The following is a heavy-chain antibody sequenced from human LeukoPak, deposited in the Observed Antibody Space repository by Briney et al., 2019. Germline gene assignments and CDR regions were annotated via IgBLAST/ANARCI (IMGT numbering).Heavy chain of an antibody. J-gene: IGHJ4*02. V-gene: IGHV3-23*01. D-gene: IGHD5-18*01. Sequence: GGSLRLSCAASGFTFGSYAMSWVRQAPGKGLEWVSAISGSGGSTYYADSVKGRFTISRDNSKNTLYLQMNSLRAEDTAVYYCAKEGRGYTYGPYFEYWGQGTLVTVSS. CDR1: GFTFGSYA. CDR3: AKEGRGYTYGPYFEY. CDR2: ISGSGGST.